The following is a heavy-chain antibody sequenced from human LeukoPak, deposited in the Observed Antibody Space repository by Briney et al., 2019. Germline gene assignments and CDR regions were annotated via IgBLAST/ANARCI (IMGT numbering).Heavy chain of an antibody. D-gene: IGHD1-26*01. J-gene: IGHJ4*02. CDR3: ARDLDSGSYLDY. Sequence: SVKVSCKASGGTFSSYAISWVRQAPGQGLEWMGGIIPIFGTANYAQKFQGRVTITADESTSTAYMELSSLRSEDTAVYYCARDLDSGSYLDYWDQGTLVTVSS. CDR2: IIPIFGTA. V-gene: IGHV1-69*13. CDR1: GGTFSSYA.